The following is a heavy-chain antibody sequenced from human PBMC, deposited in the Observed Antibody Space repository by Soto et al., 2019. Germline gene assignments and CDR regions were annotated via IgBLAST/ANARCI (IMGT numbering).Heavy chain of an antibody. D-gene: IGHD3-22*01. CDR2: ISGSGART. V-gene: IGHV3-23*01. Sequence: GGSLRLSCAASAFTFSNYAMSWVRQAPGRGLEWVSAISGSGARTYYADSVKARFTIPRDNFKNTLFLEMNSLRAEDTAVYYCTKDRADGGRPLIVLPPGYWGKGPLVTVSS. J-gene: IGHJ4*02. CDR1: AFTFSNYA. CDR3: TKDRADGGRPLIVLPPGY.